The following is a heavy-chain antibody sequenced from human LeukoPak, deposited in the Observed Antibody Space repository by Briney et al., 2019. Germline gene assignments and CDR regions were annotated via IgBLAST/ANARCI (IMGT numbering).Heavy chain of an antibody. CDR2: IYYSEST. J-gene: IGHJ4*02. Sequence: SETLSLTCTVSGDSISNYYWSWIRQPPGKGLEWIGYIYYSESTNYNPSLKSRVTISTDTSKSQFSLNLRSATAEDTGIYYCARGRCRNSGCRPYFDYWGQGTLVTVSS. V-gene: IGHV4-59*01. CDR3: ARGRCRNSGCRPYFDY. D-gene: IGHD2/OR15-2a*01. CDR1: GDSISNYY.